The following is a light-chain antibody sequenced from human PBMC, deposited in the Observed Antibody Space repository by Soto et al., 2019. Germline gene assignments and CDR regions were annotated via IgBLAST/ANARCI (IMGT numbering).Light chain of an antibody. V-gene: IGKV1-5*03. CDR2: KAS. CDR3: QQSYSTLMYT. J-gene: IGKJ2*01. Sequence: IQMTQSPSTLSGSVGDRVTITCRASQTISSWLAWYQQKPGKAPKLLIYKASTLKSGVPSRFSGSGSGTDFTLTISSLQPEDFATYYCQQSYSTLMYTFGQGTKVDIK. CDR1: QTISSW.